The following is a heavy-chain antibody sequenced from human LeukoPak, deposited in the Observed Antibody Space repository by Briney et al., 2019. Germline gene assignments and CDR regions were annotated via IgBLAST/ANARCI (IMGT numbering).Heavy chain of an antibody. D-gene: IGHD3-22*01. J-gene: IGHJ3*02. CDR1: GGSISSYY. CDR2: IYTSGST. CDR3: ARGPDYYDSSGSDAFDI. Sequence: SETLSLTCTVSGGSISSYYWSWIRQPAGKGLEWVGRIYTSGSTNYNPSLMSRVTMSVDTSKNQFSLKLSSVTAADTAVYYCARGPDYYDSSGSDAFDIWGQGTMVTVSS. V-gene: IGHV4-4*07.